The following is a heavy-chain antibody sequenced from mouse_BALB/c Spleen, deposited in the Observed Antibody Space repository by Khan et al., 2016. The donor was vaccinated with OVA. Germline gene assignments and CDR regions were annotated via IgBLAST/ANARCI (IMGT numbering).Heavy chain of an antibody. J-gene: IGHJ2*01. Sequence: QVQLKQSGPELVRPGESVKISCKGSGYTLTDYAMHWVKQSHAKSLEWIGVISIYYDNTNYNQKFKGKATMNVDKSSSTAYMELARLTSEDSAIYYCARGGQWLRRGGGNSDYWGQGTTLTVAS. CDR1: GYTLTDYA. D-gene: IGHD2-2*01. V-gene: IGHV1S137*01. CDR2: ISIYYDNT. CDR3: ARGGQWLRRGGGNSDY.